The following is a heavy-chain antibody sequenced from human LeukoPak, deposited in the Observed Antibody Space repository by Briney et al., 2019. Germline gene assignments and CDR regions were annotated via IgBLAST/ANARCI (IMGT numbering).Heavy chain of an antibody. D-gene: IGHD2-2*01. V-gene: IGHV1-2*02. J-gene: IGHJ5*02. CDR2: INPNSGGT. CDR3: ARLSVVVVVPAANDWFDP. CDR1: GYTFTGYY. Sequence: GASVKVSCKASGYTFTGYYMHWVRQAPGQGLEWMGWINPNSGGTNYAQKFQGRVTMTRDTSISTAYMELSRPRSDDTAVYYCARLSVVVVVPAANDWFDPWGQGTLVTVSS.